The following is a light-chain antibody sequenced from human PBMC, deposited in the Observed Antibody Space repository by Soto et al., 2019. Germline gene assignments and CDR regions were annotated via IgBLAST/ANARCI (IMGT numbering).Light chain of an antibody. V-gene: IGLV2-8*01. CDR2: EVS. CDR1: SSDVGGYNY. Sequence: QSVLTQPPSASGSPGQSVTISCTGTSSDVGGYNYVSWYQQHPGKAPKLMIYEVSKRPSGVPDRFSGSKSGNTASLTISGLQAEDEADYYCSSWTSSTTQVLGGGTKLTVL. CDR3: SSWTSSTTQV. J-gene: IGLJ3*02.